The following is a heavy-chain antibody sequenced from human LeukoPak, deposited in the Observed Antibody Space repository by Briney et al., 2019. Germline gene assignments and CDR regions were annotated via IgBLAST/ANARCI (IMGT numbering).Heavy chain of an antibody. D-gene: IGHD3-9*01. Sequence: ASVKVSCKASGYAFTGYYMHWVRQAPGQGLEWMGWINPNSGGTNYAQKFQGRVTMTRDTSISTAYMELSRLRSDDTAVYYCAREYYDILTGYYHYWYFDLWGRGTLVTVSS. CDR2: INPNSGGT. J-gene: IGHJ2*01. V-gene: IGHV1-2*02. CDR3: AREYYDILTGYYHYWYFDL. CDR1: GYAFTGYY.